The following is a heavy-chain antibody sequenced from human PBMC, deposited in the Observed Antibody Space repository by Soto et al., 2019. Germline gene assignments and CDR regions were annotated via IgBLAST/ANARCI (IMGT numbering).Heavy chain of an antibody. CDR3: ALALGPTTGFDY. V-gene: IGHV4-59*06. Sequence: PSETLSLTGSVAGASTVSHYHWTWSRQPPGKGLEWMGYIFNSGTTFYNPSLTSRLSISMDTSGNHFSLELRSVTAADTAVYYCALALGPTTGFDYWGQGTLVTVYS. CDR2: IFNSGTT. CDR1: GASTVSHYH. J-gene: IGHJ4*02. D-gene: IGHD1-26*01.